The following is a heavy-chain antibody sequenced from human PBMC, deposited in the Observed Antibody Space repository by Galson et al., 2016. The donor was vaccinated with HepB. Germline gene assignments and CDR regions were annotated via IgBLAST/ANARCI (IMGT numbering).Heavy chain of an antibody. Sequence: TLSLTCTVSGGSISSGGYYWTWIRQHTGKGLEWIGYIYYSGSTYYNSSLKSRVIISVDTSKNQFSLMLGPVTAADTAIYYCARGSNCSGGRCFWFDPWGQGTLVTVSS. D-gene: IGHD2-15*01. J-gene: IGHJ5*02. CDR3: ARGSNCSGGRCFWFDP. V-gene: IGHV4-31*03. CDR1: GGSISSGGYY. CDR2: IYYSGST.